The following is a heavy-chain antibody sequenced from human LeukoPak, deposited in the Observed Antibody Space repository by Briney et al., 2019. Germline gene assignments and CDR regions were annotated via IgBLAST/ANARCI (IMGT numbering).Heavy chain of an antibody. J-gene: IGHJ4*02. Sequence: GGSPRLSCSASGFTFSSYAMHWVRQAPGKGLEYVSAISHDGVTTYYADSVKGRFTIFRDNSKNSLYLQMSSLRAEDTAVYYCVTLAVAGYWGQGTVVTVSS. CDR2: ISHDGVTT. V-gene: IGHV3-64D*09. D-gene: IGHD6-19*01. CDR3: VTLAVAGY. CDR1: GFTFSSYA.